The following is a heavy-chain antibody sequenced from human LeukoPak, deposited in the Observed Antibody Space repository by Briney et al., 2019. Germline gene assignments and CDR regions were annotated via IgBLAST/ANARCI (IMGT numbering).Heavy chain of an antibody. Sequence: GGSLRLSCEASGFTFSRYGMSWVRQAPGKGLEWVSAIRGSGGSTYYADSVKGRFTISRDDSKNTLYLQMNSLRAEDTAVYYCAKGGYYDSSGLYDYWGQGTLVTVSS. CDR3: AKGGYYDSSGLYDY. V-gene: IGHV3-23*01. D-gene: IGHD3-22*01. CDR2: IRGSGGST. J-gene: IGHJ4*02. CDR1: GFTFSRYG.